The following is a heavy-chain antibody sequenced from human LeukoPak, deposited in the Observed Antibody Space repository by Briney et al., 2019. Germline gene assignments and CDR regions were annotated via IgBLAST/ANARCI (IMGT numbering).Heavy chain of an antibody. CDR2: INHSGST. CDR3: ARGGREGKGTA. J-gene: IGHJ5*02. CDR1: GGSFSGYY. V-gene: IGHV4-34*01. Sequence: SETLSLTCAGYGGSFSGYYWSWIRQPPGKGLEWIGEINHSGSTNYNPSLKSRVTISVDTSKNQFSLKLSSVTAADTAVYYCARGGREGKGTAWGQGTLVTVSS.